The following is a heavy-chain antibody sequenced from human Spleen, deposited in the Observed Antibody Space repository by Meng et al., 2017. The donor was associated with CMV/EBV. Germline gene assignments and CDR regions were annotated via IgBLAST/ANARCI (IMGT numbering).Heavy chain of an antibody. Sequence: GGSVNRMSYYWTWIWQPPGKGLEWIGYIYNRGSTNYNPSLESRVNISLATSKNQFSLTLTSVTAADTALYFCARAEASYASNWFDPWGQGILVTVSS. CDR3: ARAEASYASNWFDP. CDR2: IYNRGST. J-gene: IGHJ5*02. D-gene: IGHD3-16*01. CDR1: GGSVNRMSYY. V-gene: IGHV4-61*01.